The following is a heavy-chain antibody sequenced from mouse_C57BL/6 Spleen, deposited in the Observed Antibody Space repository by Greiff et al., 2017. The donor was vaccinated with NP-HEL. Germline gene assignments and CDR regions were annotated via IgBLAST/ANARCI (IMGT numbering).Heavy chain of an antibody. V-gene: IGHV1-62-2*01. CDR3: ARRVYYDYDPYYFDY. Sequence: QVQLQQSGAELVKPGASVKLSCKASGYTFTEYSIHWVKQRPGQGLEWIGWFYPGSGSIKYNEKFKDKATLTVDKSSSTVYMELSRMTSEDSAVYFCARRVYYDYDPYYFDYWGQGTTLTVSS. CDR1: GYTFTEYS. D-gene: IGHD2-4*01. J-gene: IGHJ2*01. CDR2: FYPGSGSI.